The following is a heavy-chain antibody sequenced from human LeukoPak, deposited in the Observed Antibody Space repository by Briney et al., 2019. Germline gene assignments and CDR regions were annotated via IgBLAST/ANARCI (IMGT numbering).Heavy chain of an antibody. D-gene: IGHD6-19*01. CDR1: GFTFSSYS. J-gene: IGHJ6*02. V-gene: IGHV3-21*01. CDR2: ISSSSSYI. Sequence: PGGSLRLSCAASGFTFSSYSMNWVRQAPGKGLEWVSSISSSSSYIYYADSVKGRFTISRDNAKNSLYLQMNSLRAEDTAVYYCARVGAVTDGMDVWGQGTTVTVSS. CDR3: ARVGAVTDGMDV.